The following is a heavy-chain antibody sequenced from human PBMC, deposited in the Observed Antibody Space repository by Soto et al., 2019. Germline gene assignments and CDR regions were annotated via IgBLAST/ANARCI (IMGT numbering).Heavy chain of an antibody. D-gene: IGHD6-19*01. CDR1: GGSISSYY. CDR3: ARRGGWYRHNWFDP. V-gene: IGHV4-59*08. J-gene: IGHJ5*02. Sequence: QVQLQESGPGLVKPSETLSLTCTVSGGSISSYYWSWIRQPPGKGLEWIGYIYYSGSTNYNPSLKGRIAIPVDTSKNPVSVKLSSVTAADTAVYYWARRGGWYRHNWFDPWGQGTLVTVSS. CDR2: IYYSGST.